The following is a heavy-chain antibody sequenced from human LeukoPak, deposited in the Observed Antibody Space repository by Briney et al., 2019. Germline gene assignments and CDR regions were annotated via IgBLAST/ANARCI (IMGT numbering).Heavy chain of an antibody. CDR3: ARHGGAGAFDI. V-gene: IGHV4-38-2*02. CDR1: GSSISSGYY. CDR2: IYHSGST. Sequence: SETLSLTCSVSGSSISSGYYWGWIRQPPGKGLEWIGSIYHSGSTYYNPSLKSRVTISVDTSKNQFSLKLSSVTAADTTVYYCARHGGAGAFDIWGQGTMVTVSS. D-gene: IGHD3-10*01. J-gene: IGHJ3*02.